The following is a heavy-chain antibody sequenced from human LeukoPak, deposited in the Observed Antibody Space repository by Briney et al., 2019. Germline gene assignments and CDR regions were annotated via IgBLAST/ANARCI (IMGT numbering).Heavy chain of an antibody. CDR2: INNDGSGT. J-gene: IGHJ2*01. CDR3: ARVRTEWYIDL. D-gene: IGHD2-8*02. CDR1: GLTFNKSW. V-gene: IGHV3-74*01. Sequence: PGGSLRLSCAASGLTFNKSWMHWVRQGPGKGLEWVSRINNDGSGTSYAGSVKGRLTISRDNAKNTLYLHLNSLRAEETAIYYCARVRTEWYIDLWGRGTLVTVSP.